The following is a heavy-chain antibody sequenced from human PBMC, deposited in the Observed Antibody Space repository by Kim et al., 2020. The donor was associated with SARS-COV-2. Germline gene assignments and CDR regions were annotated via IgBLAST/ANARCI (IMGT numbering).Heavy chain of an antibody. CDR3: ARITYPYDAFDI. Sequence: YYADSVKGRFTISRDNSKNTLYLQMNSLRAEDTAVYYCARITYPYDAFDIWGQGTMVTVSS. J-gene: IGHJ3*02. D-gene: IGHD2-2*02. V-gene: IGHV3-53*01.